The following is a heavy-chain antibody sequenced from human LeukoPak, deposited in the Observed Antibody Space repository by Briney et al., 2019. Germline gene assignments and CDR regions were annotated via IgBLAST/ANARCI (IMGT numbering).Heavy chain of an antibody. CDR3: ARSSGRRDCFDL. V-gene: IGHV3-7*01. Sequence: GGSLRLPCAASGFAFSRSWMSWVRQAPGKGLEWVANIKQDGTEEYYVDSVRGRFTISRDNAKNSLYLQMNSLRAEDTAVYYCARSSGRRDCFDLWGRGTLVTVSS. CDR1: GFAFSRSW. D-gene: IGHD6-19*01. CDR2: IKQDGTEE. J-gene: IGHJ2*01.